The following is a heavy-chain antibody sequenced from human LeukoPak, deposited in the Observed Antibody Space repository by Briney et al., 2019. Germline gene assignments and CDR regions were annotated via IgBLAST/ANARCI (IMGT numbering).Heavy chain of an antibody. Sequence: AGRSLRLSCAASGFTFSDYWMHWVRQAPGKGLVWVSIINTDTRGTYYADSVKGRFTISRNNAKNTLYPQMNSLRAEDTAVYYCARAGAYHFDNWGQGSLVTVSS. CDR1: GFTFSDYW. J-gene: IGHJ4*02. D-gene: IGHD3-16*01. CDR3: ARAGAYHFDN. CDR2: INTDTRGT. V-gene: IGHV3-74*01.